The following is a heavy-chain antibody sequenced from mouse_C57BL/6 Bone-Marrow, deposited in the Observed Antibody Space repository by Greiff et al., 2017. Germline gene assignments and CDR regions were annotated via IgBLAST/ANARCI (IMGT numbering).Heavy chain of an antibody. CDR3: TISICGYFDV. V-gene: IGHV1-69*01. J-gene: IGHJ1*03. CDR1: GYTFTSYW. Sequence: QVQLQQPGAELVMPGASVKLSCKASGYTFTSYWMHWVKQRHGQGLEWIGDIDPSDSYTNYNPKFKGKSTLTVDKSSSAAYMQLSSLTSEASAVYYCTISICGYFDVWGTGTTVTVSS. CDR2: IDPSDSYT.